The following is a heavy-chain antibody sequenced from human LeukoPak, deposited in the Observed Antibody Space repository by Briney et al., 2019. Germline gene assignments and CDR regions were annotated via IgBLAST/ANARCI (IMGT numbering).Heavy chain of an antibody. Sequence: GASVKVSCKASGYTFTGYYMHWVRQARGQGLEWMGWINPNSGDTNYAQKFQGRVTMTRDTSISTAYMELSSLTSDDTAVYYCARDAWLVGATNLYYFDYWGRGTLVTVSS. D-gene: IGHD1-26*01. J-gene: IGHJ4*02. CDR3: ARDAWLVGATNLYYFDY. CDR1: GYTFTGYY. V-gene: IGHV1-2*02. CDR2: INPNSGDT.